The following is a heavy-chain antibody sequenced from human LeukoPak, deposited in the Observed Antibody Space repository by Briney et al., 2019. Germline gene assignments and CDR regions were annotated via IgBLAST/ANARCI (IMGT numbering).Heavy chain of an antibody. V-gene: IGHV3-15*01. CDR3: TTYSVWDY. D-gene: IGHD2-15*01. CDR2: IKSKTDGRTT. Sequence: PRGSLRLSCAASGFTFSNAWMSWVRHAPGKGLEWVGRIKSKTDGRTTDYAAPVKGRLTISRDESKNTLYMQMNSLKTEDTAVYYCTTYSVWDYWGQGTPVTVSS. CDR1: GFTFSNAW. J-gene: IGHJ4*02.